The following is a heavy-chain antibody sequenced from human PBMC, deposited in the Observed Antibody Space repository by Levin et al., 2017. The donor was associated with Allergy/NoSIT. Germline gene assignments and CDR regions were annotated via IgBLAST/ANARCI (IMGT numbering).Heavy chain of an antibody. CDR3: ARDRRSRGFDY. CDR1: GFTFSSYA. CDR2: ISYDGSNK. V-gene: IGHV3-30*04. J-gene: IGHJ4*02. D-gene: IGHD1-26*01. Sequence: GGSLRLSCAASGFTFSSYAMHWVRQAPGKGLEWVAVISYDGSNKYYADSVKGRFTISRDNSKNTLYLQMNSLRAEDTAVYYCARDRRSRGFDYWGQGTLVTVSS.